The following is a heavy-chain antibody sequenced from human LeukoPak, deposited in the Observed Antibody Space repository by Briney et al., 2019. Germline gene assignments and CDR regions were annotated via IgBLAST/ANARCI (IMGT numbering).Heavy chain of an antibody. CDR1: GYTFTSYD. D-gene: IGHD2-2*02. Sequence: ASVKVSCKASGYTFTSYDINWVRQATGQGLEWMGWMNPNSGNTGYAQKFQGRVTMTRSTSISTAYMELSSLRSEDTAVYYCARAYCSSTSCYKNWFDPWGQGTLVTVSS. V-gene: IGHV1-8*01. CDR3: ARAYCSSTSCYKNWFDP. J-gene: IGHJ5*02. CDR2: MNPNSGNT.